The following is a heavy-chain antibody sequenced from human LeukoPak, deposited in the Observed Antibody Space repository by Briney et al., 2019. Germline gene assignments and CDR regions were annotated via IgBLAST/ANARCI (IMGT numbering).Heavy chain of an antibody. Sequence: SETLSLTCAVSGGSISSGGYSWSWIRQPPGKGLEWIGYIYHSGSTYYNPSLKSRVTISVDRSKNQFSLKLSSVTAADTAVYYCARVNCGGDCYPDYYYYGMDVWGQGTTVAVSS. V-gene: IGHV4-30-2*01. CDR3: ARVNCGGDCYPDYYYYGMDV. CDR2: IYHSGST. J-gene: IGHJ6*02. D-gene: IGHD2-21*02. CDR1: GGSISSGGYS.